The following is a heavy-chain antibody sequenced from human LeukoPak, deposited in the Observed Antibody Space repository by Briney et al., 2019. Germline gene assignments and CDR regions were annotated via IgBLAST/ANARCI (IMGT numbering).Heavy chain of an antibody. CDR1: GGTFSSHA. J-gene: IGHJ6*03. D-gene: IGHD3-10*01. CDR3: AREGSYYYMDV. Sequence: SVKVSCKASGGTFSSHAISWVRQAPGQGLEWMGGIIPIFGTANYAQKFQGRVTITTDESTSTAYMELRSLRSDDTAVYYCAREGSYYYMDVWGKGTTVTVSS. CDR2: IIPIFGTA. V-gene: IGHV1-69*05.